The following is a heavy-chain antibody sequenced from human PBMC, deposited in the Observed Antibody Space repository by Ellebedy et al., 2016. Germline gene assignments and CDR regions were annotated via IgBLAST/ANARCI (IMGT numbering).Heavy chain of an antibody. CDR3: ANPGGMVVGNSYIDV. Sequence: GESLKISCVASGFPFSSHAMSWVRQAPGRGPEWVSGILASGVGTYYADSVKGRFTISRDNSRNSLYLQMRSLRADDTAVYYCANPGGMVVGNSYIDVWGKGTTVVVSS. CDR1: GFPFSSHA. V-gene: IGHV3-23*01. J-gene: IGHJ6*03. D-gene: IGHD2-15*01. CDR2: ILASGVGT.